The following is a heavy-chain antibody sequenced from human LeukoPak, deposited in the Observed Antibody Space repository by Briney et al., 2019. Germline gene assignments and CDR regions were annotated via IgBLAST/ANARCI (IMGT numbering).Heavy chain of an antibody. V-gene: IGHV1-2*02. D-gene: IGHD3-22*01. CDR2: INPNSGGT. J-gene: IGHJ4*02. CDR1: GYTFTGNY. Sequence: GASVKVSCKVSGYTFTGNYMHWVRQAPGQGLEWMGWINPNSGGTKCAQKLQGRVTMTRDTSISTAYMELNRLTSDDTAVYYCARDSVVIISTDFDYWGQGTLVTVSS. CDR3: ARDSVVIISTDFDY.